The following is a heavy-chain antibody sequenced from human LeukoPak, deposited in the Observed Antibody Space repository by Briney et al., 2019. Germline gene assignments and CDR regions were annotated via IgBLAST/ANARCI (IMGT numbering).Heavy chain of an antibody. CDR3: ARPQGSHYETGFDY. D-gene: IGHD4-17*01. J-gene: IGHJ4*02. V-gene: IGHV3-20*01. Sequence: GGSLRLSCAASGFTFDDYGMSWVRQAPGKGLEWVSGIDWSGGSTGYADSVKGRFTISRDSAKNSLYLQMNNLGAEDTALYHCARPQGSHYETGFDYWGQGTLVTVSS. CDR2: IDWSGGST. CDR1: GFTFDDYG.